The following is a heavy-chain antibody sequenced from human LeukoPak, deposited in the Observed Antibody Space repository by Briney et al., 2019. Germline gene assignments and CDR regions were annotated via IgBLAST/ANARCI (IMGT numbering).Heavy chain of an antibody. Sequence: SETLSLKCAVYGGSFSGYYWSWIRQTPGKGLEWIGEIDQSGSTNYNPSLKDRVIISVDTSKNQFSLKVNSVTAADAAVYYCAKLYGSGRSDWCIDLWGRGTPATVLS. J-gene: IGHJ2*01. CDR1: GGSFSGYY. CDR3: AKLYGSGRSDWCIDL. V-gene: IGHV4-34*01. D-gene: IGHD3-10*01. CDR2: IDQSGST.